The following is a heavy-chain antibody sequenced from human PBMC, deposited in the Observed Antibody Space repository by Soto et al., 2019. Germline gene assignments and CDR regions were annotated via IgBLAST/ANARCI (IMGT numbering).Heavy chain of an antibody. CDR2: IYPGDSDT. V-gene: IGHV5-51*01. CDR3: ARPYYDSSGYFGYFDY. D-gene: IGHD3-22*01. J-gene: IGHJ4*02. CDR1: GYSFTSYW. Sequence: GESLKISCKGSGYSFTSYWIGWVRQMPGKGLEWMGIIYPGDSDTRYSPSFQGQVTISADKSISTAYLQWSSLKASDTAMYYCARPYYDSSGYFGYFDYWRQGTLVTVSS.